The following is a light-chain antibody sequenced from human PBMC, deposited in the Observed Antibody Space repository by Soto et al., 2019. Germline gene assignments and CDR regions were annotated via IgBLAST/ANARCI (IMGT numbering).Light chain of an antibody. CDR1: RSDIGSYNL. Sequence: QSVLTQPASVSGSPGQSITISCTGTRSDIGSYNLVSWYQQHPGKAPKLMIYEVSKRPSGVSTRFSGSKSGNTASLTISGLQAEDEADYYCCSYAGSVTYVIFGGGTKLTVL. V-gene: IGLV2-23*02. CDR3: CSYAGSVTYVI. CDR2: EVS. J-gene: IGLJ2*01.